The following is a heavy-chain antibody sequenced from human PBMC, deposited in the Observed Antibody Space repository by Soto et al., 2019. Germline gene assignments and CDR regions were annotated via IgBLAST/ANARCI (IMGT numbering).Heavy chain of an antibody. CDR1: GFTFSSYA. CDR3: AKVPNIVVVTAIIDY. D-gene: IGHD2-21*02. J-gene: IGHJ4*02. CDR2: ISGSGGST. V-gene: IGHV3-23*01. Sequence: GALRLSCAASGFTFSSYAMSWVRQAPGKGLEWVSAISGSGGSTYYADSVKGRFTISRDNSKNTLYLQMNSLRAEDTAVYYCAKVPNIVVVTAIIDYCGQGTLVTDS.